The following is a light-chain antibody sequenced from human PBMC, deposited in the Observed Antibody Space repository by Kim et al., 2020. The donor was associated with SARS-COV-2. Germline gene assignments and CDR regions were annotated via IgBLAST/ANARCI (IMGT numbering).Light chain of an antibody. CDR3: YSAVDNNWV. CDR2: KDN. J-gene: IGLJ3*02. V-gene: IGLV3-27*01. CDR1: VLAKKY. Sequence: SVSPGQTAKITCSGDVLAKKYARWFQQKPGQAPVLVIYKDNEQPSGIPERFSGSSSGTTVTLTISGAQVEDEADYYCYSAVDNNWVFGGGTQLTVL.